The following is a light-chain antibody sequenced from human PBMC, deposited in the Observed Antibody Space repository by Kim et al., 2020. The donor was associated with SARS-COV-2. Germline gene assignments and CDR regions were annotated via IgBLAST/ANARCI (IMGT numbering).Light chain of an antibody. Sequence: LSPGERATLSCRASQTINNNYLAWYQQKPGQAPRLLIYGASSRATGIPDRLSGSGSGTDFTLTISRLEPEDFAVYHCQQYSNSIIFGQGTRLEIK. CDR2: GAS. CDR3: QQYSNSII. CDR1: QTINNNY. J-gene: IGKJ5*01. V-gene: IGKV3-20*01.